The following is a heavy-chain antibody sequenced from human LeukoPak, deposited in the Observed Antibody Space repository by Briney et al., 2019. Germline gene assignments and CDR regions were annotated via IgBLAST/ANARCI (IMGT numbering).Heavy chain of an antibody. Sequence: ASVKVSCKASGYTFTSYYMHWVRQAPGQGLEWMGIINPSGGSTSYAQKFQGRVTMTRDTSTSTVYMELSSLRSEDTAVYYCARDPAIAVAGTGEGDYWGQGTLVTVSS. CDR1: GYTFTSYY. D-gene: IGHD6-19*01. V-gene: IGHV1-46*01. J-gene: IGHJ4*02. CDR3: ARDPAIAVAGTGEGDY. CDR2: INPSGGST.